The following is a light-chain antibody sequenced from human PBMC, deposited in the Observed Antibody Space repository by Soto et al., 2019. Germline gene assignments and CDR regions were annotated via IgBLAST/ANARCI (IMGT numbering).Light chain of an antibody. CDR2: ATS. J-gene: IGKJ1*01. V-gene: IGKV3-20*01. CDR1: QTVNSDY. Sequence: EIVLTQSPGTLSLSPGETATLSCRASQTVNSDYLAWFQQRPGQAPRRLIFATSRRATDIPDRFSGSGSGTDVTLASRRLEPEDFAVYYCHQFGYSPRTFGQGTKVE. CDR3: HQFGYSPRT.